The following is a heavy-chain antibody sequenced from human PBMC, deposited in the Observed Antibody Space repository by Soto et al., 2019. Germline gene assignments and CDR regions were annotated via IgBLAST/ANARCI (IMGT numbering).Heavy chain of an antibody. CDR3: ARDDRRYYYDSSVYPYYYYGMDV. CDR1: GFTFSSYA. CDR2: ISYDGSNK. J-gene: IGHJ6*04. D-gene: IGHD3-22*01. V-gene: IGHV3-30-3*01. Sequence: PGGSLRLSCAASGFTFSSYAMHWVRQAPGKGLEWVAVISYDGSNKYYADSVKGRFTISRDNSKNTLYLQMNSLRAEDTAVYYCARDDRRYYYDSSVYPYYYYGMDVWGKGTPVTFP.